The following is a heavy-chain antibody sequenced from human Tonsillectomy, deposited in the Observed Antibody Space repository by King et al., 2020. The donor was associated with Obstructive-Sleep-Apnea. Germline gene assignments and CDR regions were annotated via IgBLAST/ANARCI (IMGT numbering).Heavy chain of an antibody. CDR3: ARVAYGDFYFDY. Sequence: VQLVESGGGVVQPGRSLRLSCAASGFTFSSYAMHLVRQAPGKGLEWVALISYDVSNKYYADSVKGRFTISRDNSKNTLYLQMNSLRAEDTAVYYCARVAYGDFYFDYWGQGTLVTVSS. J-gene: IGHJ4*02. CDR2: ISYDVSNK. CDR1: GFTFSSYA. V-gene: IGHV3-30-3*01. D-gene: IGHD4-17*01.